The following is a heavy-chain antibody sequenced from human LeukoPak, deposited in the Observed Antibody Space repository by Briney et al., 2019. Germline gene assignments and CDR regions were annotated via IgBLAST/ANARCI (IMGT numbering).Heavy chain of an antibody. V-gene: IGHV4-39*07. CDR2: IYHSGST. D-gene: IGHD3-10*01. CDR1: GGSISSSSYY. Sequence: PSETLSLTCTVSGGSISSSSYYWGWIRQPPGKGLEWIGSIYHSGSTYYNPSLKSRVTISVDTSKNQFSLKLSSVTAADTAVYYCARAPGGYGSGSRGYFDYWGQGTLVTVSS. CDR3: ARAPGGYGSGSRGYFDY. J-gene: IGHJ4*02.